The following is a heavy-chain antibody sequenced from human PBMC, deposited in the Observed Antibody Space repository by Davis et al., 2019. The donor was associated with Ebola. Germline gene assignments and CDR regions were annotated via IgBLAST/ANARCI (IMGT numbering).Heavy chain of an antibody. V-gene: IGHV1-69*06. CDR3: ARETTYSSSWYGGWFDP. J-gene: IGHJ5*02. CDR2: IIPIFGTA. D-gene: IGHD6-13*01. Sequence: SVKVSCKASGYTFTSYAISWVRQAPGQGLKWMGGIIPIFGTANYAQKFQGRVTITADKSTSTAYMELSSLRSEDTAVYYCARETTYSSSWYGGWFDPWGQGTLVTVSS. CDR1: GYTFTSYA.